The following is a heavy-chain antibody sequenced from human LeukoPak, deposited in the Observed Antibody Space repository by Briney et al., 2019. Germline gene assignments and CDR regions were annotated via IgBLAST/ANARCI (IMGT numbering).Heavy chain of an antibody. CDR1: GFTFSSYS. CDR3: ARAEVPAAIKSGAFDI. V-gene: IGHV3-33*08. Sequence: GGSLRLSCAASGFTFSSYSMNWVRQAPGKGLEWGAVIWNHGINKYYADSVKGRFTISRDNSKNTLYLQMNSLRAEDTAVYYCARAEVPAAIKSGAFDIWGQGIMVTVSS. CDR2: IWNHGINK. J-gene: IGHJ3*02. D-gene: IGHD2-2*01.